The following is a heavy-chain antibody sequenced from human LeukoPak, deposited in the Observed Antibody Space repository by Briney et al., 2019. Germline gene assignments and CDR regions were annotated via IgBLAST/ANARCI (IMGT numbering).Heavy chain of an antibody. V-gene: IGHV4-59*08. Sequence: SETLSLTCTVSGGSISSYYWSWIRQSPGKGLEWIGYIYYTGTTNYNPSLKSRVTISADTSKNQFSLKVNSVTAADTAVYYCARRSSGGWRYFDFWGQGTLVTVSS. CDR2: IYYTGTT. CDR1: GGSISSYY. J-gene: IGHJ4*02. D-gene: IGHD6-25*01. CDR3: ARRSSGGWRYFDF.